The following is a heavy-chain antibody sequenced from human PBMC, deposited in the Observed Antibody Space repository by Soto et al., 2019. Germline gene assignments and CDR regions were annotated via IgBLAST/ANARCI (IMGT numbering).Heavy chain of an antibody. CDR3: ARGRTGTTSYFDY. D-gene: IGHD1-1*01. CDR2: INPNSGGT. CDR1: GYTFTGYY. Sequence: ASVKVSCKASGYTFTGYYLHWVRQAPGQGLEWMGWINPNSGGTNYAQKFQGRVAMTRDTSISTAYMELSRLRSDDTAVYYCARGRTGTTSYFDYWGQGNLVTVSS. V-gene: IGHV1-2*02. J-gene: IGHJ4*02.